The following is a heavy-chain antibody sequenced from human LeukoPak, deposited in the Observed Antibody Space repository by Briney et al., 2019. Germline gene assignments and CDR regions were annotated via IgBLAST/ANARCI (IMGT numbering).Heavy chain of an antibody. V-gene: IGHV3-9*01. Sequence: SLRLSCAASGFTFDDYAMHWVRQAPGKGLEWVSGISWNSGSIGYADSVKGRFTISRDNAKNSLYLQMNSLRAEDTALYYCAKASARRTRSSPLNFDYWGQGTLVTVSS. J-gene: IGHJ4*02. CDR1: GFTFDDYA. CDR3: AKASARRTRSSPLNFDY. CDR2: ISWNSGSI. D-gene: IGHD6-13*01.